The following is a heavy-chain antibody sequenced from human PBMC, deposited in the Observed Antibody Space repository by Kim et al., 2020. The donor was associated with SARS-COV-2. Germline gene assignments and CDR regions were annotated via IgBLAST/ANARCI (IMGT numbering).Heavy chain of an antibody. Sequence: SETLSLTCTVSGYSISSGYYWGWIRQPPGKGLEWIGSIYHSGSTYYNPSLKSRVTISVDTSKNQFSLKLSSVTAADTAVDYCARDLLTNYYDSSGYSNW. J-gene: IGHJ5*01. CDR3: ARDLLTNYYDSSGYSNW. D-gene: IGHD3-22*01. CDR1: GYSISSGYY. CDR2: IYHSGST. V-gene: IGHV4-38-2*02.